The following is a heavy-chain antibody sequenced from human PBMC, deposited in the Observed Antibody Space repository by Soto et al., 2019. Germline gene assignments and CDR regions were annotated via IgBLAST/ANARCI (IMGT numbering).Heavy chain of an antibody. CDR3: ARNGYGSGSYYPNFDY. D-gene: IGHD3-10*01. CDR1: GGSFSGYY. CDR2: INHSGST. V-gene: IGHV4-34*01. J-gene: IGHJ4*02. Sequence: SETLSLTCAVYGGSFSGYYWSWIRQPPGKGLEWIGEINHSGSTNSNPSLKSRVAISVDTSKNQFSLKLSSVTAADTAVYYCARNGYGSGSYYPNFDYWGQGTLVTVSS.